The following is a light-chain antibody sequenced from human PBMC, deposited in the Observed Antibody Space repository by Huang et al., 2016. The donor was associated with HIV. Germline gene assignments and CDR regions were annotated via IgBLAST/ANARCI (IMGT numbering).Light chain of an antibody. CDR1: QSVSFD. J-gene: IGKJ1*01. Sequence: EIVMTQSPATLSVSPGERATLSCRAIQSVSFDLAGYQQRGGRAPRLLIYGASTRATGIQARCSGSGSGTEFTLTISSLQSEDFAVYYCQQYNNWPWTFGQGTKVEIE. CDR3: QQYNNWPWT. V-gene: IGKV3-15*01. CDR2: GAS.